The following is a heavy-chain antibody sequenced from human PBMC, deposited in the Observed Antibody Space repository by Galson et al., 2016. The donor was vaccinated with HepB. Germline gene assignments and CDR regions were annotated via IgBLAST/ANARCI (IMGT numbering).Heavy chain of an antibody. CDR1: GFSLSTSKMG. CDR3: ATRGYCSSTTCYAADY. V-gene: IGHV4-30-4*08. CDR2: IYYSGST. D-gene: IGHD2-2*01. Sequence: LVTPTQTLTLTCTVSGFSLSTSKMGVGWIRQPPGKGLEWIGYIYYSGSTYYNPSLKSRVTISIDTSKNQFSLKLTSVTAADTAMYYCATRGYCSSTTCYAADYWGQVTLVSVSS. J-gene: IGHJ4*02.